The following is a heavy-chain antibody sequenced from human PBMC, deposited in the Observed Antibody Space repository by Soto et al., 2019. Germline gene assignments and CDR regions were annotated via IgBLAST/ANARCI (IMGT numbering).Heavy chain of an antibody. CDR1: GFTFSSYD. CDR3: ARESWLRALFDY. D-gene: IGHD5-12*01. Sequence: EVQLVESGGGLVQPGGSLRLSCAASGFTFSSYDMNWVRQAPGKGLEWVSYISSSGSTIYYADSVKGRFTISRDNAKNSLYLQMNSLRAEDTAVDYCARESWLRALFDYWGQGTLVTVSS. J-gene: IGHJ4*02. CDR2: ISSSGSTI. V-gene: IGHV3-48*03.